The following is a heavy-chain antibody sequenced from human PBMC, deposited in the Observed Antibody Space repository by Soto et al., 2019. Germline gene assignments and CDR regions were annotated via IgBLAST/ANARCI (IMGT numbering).Heavy chain of an antibody. Sequence: QVQLQESGPGLVKPSETLSLTCTVSGGSISSYYWSWIRQPPGKGLEWIGYIYYSGSTNYNPSLTSRVTISVDTSKNQFSLKLSSVTAADTAVYSCARLGHMDDYWGQGTQVTVSS. CDR1: GGSISSYY. D-gene: IGHD2-21*01. J-gene: IGHJ4*02. V-gene: IGHV4-59*01. CDR3: ARLGHMDDY. CDR2: IYYSGST.